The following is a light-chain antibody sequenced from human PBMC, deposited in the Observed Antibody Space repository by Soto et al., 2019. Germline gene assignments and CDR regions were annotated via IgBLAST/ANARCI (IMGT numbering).Light chain of an antibody. CDR3: XXXXXYSWT. CDR1: QILNNW. V-gene: IGKV1-5*03. J-gene: IGKJ1*01. Sequence: DIQMTQSPSTLSASVGDTVTITCRASQILNNWLAWYQQKPGKAPKLLIYKASSLESGVPSRFSGSGSGTEFTLTISSXXXXXXXXXXXXXXXXYSWTFGQGTKVEI. CDR2: KAS.